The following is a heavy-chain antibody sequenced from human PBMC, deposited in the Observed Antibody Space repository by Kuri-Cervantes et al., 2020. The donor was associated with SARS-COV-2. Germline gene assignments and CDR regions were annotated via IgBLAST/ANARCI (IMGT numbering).Heavy chain of an antibody. V-gene: IGHV3-33*01. CDR3: ARGFRAGPGEYFDL. CDR1: GFTFSSYG. J-gene: IGHJ2*01. D-gene: IGHD3-10*01. Sequence: GESLKLSCASSGFTFSSYGMHWVRQAPGKGLEWVAVIWYDGSNKYYADSVKGRFTISRDNSKNTLYLQMNSLRAEDTAVYYCARGFRAGPGEYFDLWGRGTLVTVSS. CDR2: IWYDGSNK.